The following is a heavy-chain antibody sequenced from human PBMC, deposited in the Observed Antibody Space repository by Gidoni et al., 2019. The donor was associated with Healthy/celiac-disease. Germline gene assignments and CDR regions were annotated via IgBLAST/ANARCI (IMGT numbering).Heavy chain of an antibody. CDR1: GGSLSSSSYY. D-gene: IGHD1-26*01. J-gene: IGHJ6*03. V-gene: IGHV4-39*01. CDR2: IYYSGST. Sequence: QLQLQESGPGLVKPSEPLSLTCTVPGGSLSSSSYYWGWIRQPPGKGLEWIGSIYYSGSTYYNPSLKSRVTISVDTSKNQFSLKLSSVTAADTAVYYCARQVGATHYYYYYMDVWGKGTTVTVSS. CDR3: ARQVGATHYYYYYMDV.